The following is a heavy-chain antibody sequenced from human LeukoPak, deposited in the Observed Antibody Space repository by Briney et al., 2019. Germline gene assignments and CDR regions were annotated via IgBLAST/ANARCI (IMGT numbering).Heavy chain of an antibody. CDR1: GCSISSSSYY. V-gene: IGHV4-39*07. CDR3: ARSLRSGGSSYGLDAFDI. CDR2: IYYSGST. D-gene: IGHD2-15*01. Sequence: PSETLSLTCTVSGCSISSSSYYWGWSRQPPGKGLEWIGSIYYSGSTYYNPSLKSRVTISVDTSKNQFSLKLSSVTAADTAVYYCARSLRSGGSSYGLDAFDIWGQGTMVTVSS. J-gene: IGHJ3*02.